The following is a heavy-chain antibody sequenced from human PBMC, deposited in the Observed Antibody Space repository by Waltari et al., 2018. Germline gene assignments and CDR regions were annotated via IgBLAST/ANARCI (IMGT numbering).Heavy chain of an antibody. D-gene: IGHD3-16*01. CDR2: INTGGNT. J-gene: IGHJ5*02. Sequence: QVQLQESGPGLVKTSETLSLTCPVSGGSISTYDWTWTRQPAGKGLEWIGRINTGGNTNHNPSLKSRVTMSVDTSKNQFSLTLSSVTAADTAVYYCAREVGGSRWFDPWGQGTLVTVSS. V-gene: IGHV4-4*07. CDR1: GGSISTYD. CDR3: AREVGGSRWFDP.